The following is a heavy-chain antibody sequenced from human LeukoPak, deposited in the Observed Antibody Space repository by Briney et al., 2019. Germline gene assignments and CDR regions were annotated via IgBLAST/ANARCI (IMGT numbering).Heavy chain of an antibody. Sequence: GGSLRLSCAASGFTFSSYGMHWVRQAPGKGLEWVANIKQDGSEKYYVDSVKGRFTISRDNAKNSLYLQMNSLRAEDTAVYYCARDANGNYDFWSGINYYYYYYMDVWGKGTTVTVSS. CDR3: ARDANGNYDFWSGINYYYYYYMDV. CDR1: GFTFSSYG. J-gene: IGHJ6*03. CDR2: IKQDGSEK. V-gene: IGHV3-7*01. D-gene: IGHD3-3*01.